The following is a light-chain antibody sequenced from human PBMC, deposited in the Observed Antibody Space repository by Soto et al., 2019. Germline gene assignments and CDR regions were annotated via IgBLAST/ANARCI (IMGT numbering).Light chain of an antibody. V-gene: IGLV2-14*01. CDR1: SSDVGGYNY. Sequence: QSELTQPASVSGSPGQWITISCTGTSSDVGGYNYVSWYQQHPGKAPKLMIYDVSNRPSGVSNRFSGSKSGNTASLTISGLQAEDEADYYCSSYTSSSTLGVFGTGTKVTVL. CDR2: DVS. J-gene: IGLJ1*01. CDR3: SSYTSSSTLGV.